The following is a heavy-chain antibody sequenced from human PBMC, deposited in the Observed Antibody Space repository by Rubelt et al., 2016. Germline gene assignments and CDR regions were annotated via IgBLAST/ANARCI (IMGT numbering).Heavy chain of an antibody. V-gene: IGHV1-8*01. J-gene: IGHJ3*02. CDR3: ARDGRLFGDDSREIDAFDI. D-gene: IGHD3-22*01. Sequence: AQKFQGRVTMTRNTSISTAYMELSSLRSEDTAVYYCARDGRLFGDDSREIDAFDIWGQGTMVTVSS.